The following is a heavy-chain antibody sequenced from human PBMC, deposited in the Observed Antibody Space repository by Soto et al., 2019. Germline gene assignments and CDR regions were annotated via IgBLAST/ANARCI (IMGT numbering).Heavy chain of an antibody. CDR1: GYTFTIYE. D-gene: IGHD3-10*01. V-gene: IGHV1-3*01. CDR2: INVGNGNT. J-gene: IGHJ6*03. CDR3: ARNYHGLGV. Sequence: QAQLVQYGAEVKKPGASVKVSCKAYGYTFTIYEIYWVRQAPGQKLEWMGWINVGNGNTKYSQKFQGRVTITRDTSASTAYMELSGLTFEDTAVYSCARNYHGLGVWCKGTTVTVSS.